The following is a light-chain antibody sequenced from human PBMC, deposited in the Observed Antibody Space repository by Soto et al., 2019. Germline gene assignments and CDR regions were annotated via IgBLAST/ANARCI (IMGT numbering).Light chain of an antibody. J-gene: IGKJ1*01. CDR3: QQYGSSQGWT. Sequence: EIVMTQSPATLSVSPGERATLSCRASQSVSYNLAWYQHKPGQAPRLLIYGPSTRATGIPARFSGSGSGTEFTLTISRLEPEDFAVYYCQQYGSSQGWTFGQGTKVDI. V-gene: IGKV3-15*01. CDR1: QSVSYN. CDR2: GPS.